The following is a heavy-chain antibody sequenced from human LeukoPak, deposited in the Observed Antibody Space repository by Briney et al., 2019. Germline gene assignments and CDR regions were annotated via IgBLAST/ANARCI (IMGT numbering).Heavy chain of an antibody. V-gene: IGHV4-4*02. D-gene: IGHD2-2*03. CDR2: IYHSGST. J-gene: IGHJ3*02. Sequence: SGTLSLTCAVSGGSISSSNWWSWVRQPPGKGLEWIGEIYHSGSTNYNPSLKSRVTISVDKSKNQFSLKLSSVTAADTAVYYCARVGYCSSTSCYQRAFDIWGQGTMVPVSS. CDR1: GGSISSSNW. CDR3: ARVGYCSSTSCYQRAFDI.